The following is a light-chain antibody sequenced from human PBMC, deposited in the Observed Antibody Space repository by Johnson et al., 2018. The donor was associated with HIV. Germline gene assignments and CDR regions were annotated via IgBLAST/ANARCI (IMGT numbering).Light chain of an antibody. CDR1: SSNIGKNY. CDR2: DNN. J-gene: IGLJ1*01. V-gene: IGLV1-51*01. Sequence: QLVLTQPPSVSAAPGQMVSISCSGSSSNIGKNYVSWYQQFPGTAPKLLIHDNNKRPSWIPDRFSGSKSGTSATLGITGLQTGDEADYYCGTWDSSLSAYAFGTGTKVTVL. CDR3: GTWDSSLSAYA.